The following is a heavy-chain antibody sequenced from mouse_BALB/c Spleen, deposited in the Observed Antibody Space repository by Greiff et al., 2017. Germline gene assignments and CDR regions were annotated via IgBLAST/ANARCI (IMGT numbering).Heavy chain of an antibody. V-gene: IGHV3-2*02. CDR2: ISYSGST. CDR1: GYSITSDYA. J-gene: IGHJ2*01. CDR3: ARYYGSRFDY. Sequence: EVQLQESGPGLVKPSQSLSLTCTVTGYSITSDYAWNWIRQFPGNKLEWMGYISYSGSTSYNPSLKSRISITRDTSKNQFFLQLNSVTTEDTATYYCARYYGSRFDYWGQGTTLTVSS. D-gene: IGHD1-1*01.